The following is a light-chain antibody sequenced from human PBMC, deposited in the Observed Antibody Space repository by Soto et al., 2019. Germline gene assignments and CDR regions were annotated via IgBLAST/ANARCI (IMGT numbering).Light chain of an antibody. J-gene: IGKJ3*01. CDR1: QSVSSSY. CDR2: GAS. CDR3: QQYGSSPGFT. V-gene: IGKV3-20*01. Sequence: EIVLTQSPGTLYWSTGERATLSCRASQSVSSSYLAWYQQKPGQAPRHLIYGASSRATGIPDRFSGSGSGTDFTLTISRLEPEDFAVYYCQQYGSSPGFTFGPGTKVDIK.